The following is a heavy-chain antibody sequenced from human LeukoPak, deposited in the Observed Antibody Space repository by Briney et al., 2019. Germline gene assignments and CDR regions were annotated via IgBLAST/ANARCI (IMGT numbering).Heavy chain of an antibody. V-gene: IGHV4-39*07. CDR3: ASLTYCSSTSCYVFSDY. CDR2: INHSGST. D-gene: IGHD2-2*01. Sequence: NSSETLSLTCTVSGGSVSSGSYYWSWIRQPPGKGLEWIGEINHSGSTNYNPSLKSRVTISVDTSKNQFSLKLSSVTAADTAVYYCASLTYCSSTSCYVFSDYWGQGTLVTVSS. J-gene: IGHJ4*02. CDR1: GGSVSSGSYY.